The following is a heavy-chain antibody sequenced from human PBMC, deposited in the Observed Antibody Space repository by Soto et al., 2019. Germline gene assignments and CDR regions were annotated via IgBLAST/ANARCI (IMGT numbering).Heavy chain of an antibody. CDR3: AREGYDSSGYYYNYFDY. D-gene: IGHD3-22*01. CDR2: INPSGGST. J-gene: IGHJ4*02. Sequence: ASVKVSCKASGYTFTSYYMHWVRQAPGQGLEWMGIINPSGGSTSYAQKFQGRVTMTRDTSTSTVYMELSSLRSEDTAVYHCAREGYDSSGYYYNYFDYWGQGTLVTVSS. CDR1: GYTFTSYY. V-gene: IGHV1-46*01.